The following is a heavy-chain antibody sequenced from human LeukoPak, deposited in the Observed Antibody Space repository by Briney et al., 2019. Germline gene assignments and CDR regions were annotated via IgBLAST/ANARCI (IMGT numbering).Heavy chain of an antibody. CDR2: ISGSGGST. Sequence: GGSLRLSCAASGFTFSNYAMSRVRQAPGKGLEWVSGISGSGGSTYYADSVKGRFTISRDNSKNTLYLQMNSLRAEDTAIYYCASLPGWSQRSYYFDYWGQGTLVTVCS. CDR1: GFTFSNYA. D-gene: IGHD3-3*01. J-gene: IGHJ4*02. V-gene: IGHV3-23*01. CDR3: ASLPGWSQRSYYFDY.